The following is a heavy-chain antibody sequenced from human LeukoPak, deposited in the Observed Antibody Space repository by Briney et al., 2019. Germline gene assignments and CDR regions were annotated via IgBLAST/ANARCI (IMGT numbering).Heavy chain of an antibody. CDR2: FDTEDGAT. J-gene: IGHJ4*02. CDR3: ATDVLYSGYYFDY. V-gene: IGHV1-24*01. D-gene: IGHD5-12*01. CDR1: GCTLPELS. Sequence: SVKVSCKHSGCTLPELSMQWVRQAPGNPLEWIGGFDTEDGATIYAQKFQGRVTMTEDTSTDTAYMELSSLRSEDTAVYYCATDVLYSGYYFDYWGQGTLVTVSS.